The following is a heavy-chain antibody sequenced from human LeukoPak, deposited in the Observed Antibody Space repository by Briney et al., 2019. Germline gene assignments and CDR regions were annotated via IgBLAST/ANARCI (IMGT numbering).Heavy chain of an antibody. J-gene: IGHJ3*02. CDR1: GYTFTSYG. D-gene: IGHD6-13*01. CDR2: ISAYNGNT. CDR3: ARVFDSSSWYGNDAFDI. Sequence: GASVKVSCKASGYTFTSYGISWVRQAPGQGLEWKGWISAYNGNTNYAQKLQGRVTMTTDTSTNTAYMELRSLRSDDTAVYYCARVFDSSSWYGNDAFDIWGQGTMVTVSS. V-gene: IGHV1-18*01.